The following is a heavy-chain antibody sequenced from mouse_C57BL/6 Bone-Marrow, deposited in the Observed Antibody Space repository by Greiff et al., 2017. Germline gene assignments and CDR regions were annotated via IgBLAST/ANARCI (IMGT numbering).Heavy chain of an antibody. D-gene: IGHD1-1*01. CDR2: IYPRDGST. Sequence: QVQLKQSGPELVKPGASVKLSCKASGYTFTSYDINWVKQRPGQGLEWIGRIYPRDGSTKYNEKFKGKATLTVDTSSSTAYMELHSLTSEDSAVYFCARDYGSSYWYFDVWGTGTTVTVSS. V-gene: IGHV1-85*01. J-gene: IGHJ1*03. CDR3: ARDYGSSYWYFDV. CDR1: GYTFTSYD.